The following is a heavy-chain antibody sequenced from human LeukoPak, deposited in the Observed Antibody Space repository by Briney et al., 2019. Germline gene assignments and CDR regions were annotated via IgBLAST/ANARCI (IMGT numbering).Heavy chain of an antibody. Sequence: PSETLSLTCTVSGGSTNSYYWGWIRQSPGKGLEWIGYVAYSGSTNYNPSHKSRVTISLDTSKNQFSLKLSSVTAADTAVYYCARTVSGYYFNAWGPGTLVTVSS. CDR1: GGSTNSYY. CDR3: ARTVSGYYFNA. J-gene: IGHJ5*02. D-gene: IGHD5-12*01. V-gene: IGHV4-59*01. CDR2: VAYSGST.